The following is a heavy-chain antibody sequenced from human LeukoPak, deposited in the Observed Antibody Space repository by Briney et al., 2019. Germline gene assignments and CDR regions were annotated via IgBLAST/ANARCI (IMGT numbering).Heavy chain of an antibody. CDR2: INPSGGST. CDR3: ARVDIYGDPTYFDY. V-gene: IGHV1-46*03. CDR1: GYTFTRYY. J-gene: IGHJ4*02. Sequence: ASVKASCKASGYTFTRYYIHWVRQAPGQGLEWMGIINPSGGSTNYAQKFQGRVTMTRDTSTSTVYMELSSLRSEDTAVYYCARVDIYGDPTYFDYWGQGTLVTVSS. D-gene: IGHD4-17*01.